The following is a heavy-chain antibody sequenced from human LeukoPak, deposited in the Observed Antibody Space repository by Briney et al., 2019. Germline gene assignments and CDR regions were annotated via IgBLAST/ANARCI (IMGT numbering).Heavy chain of an antibody. CDR1: GYTFTGYY. Sequence: GASVKVSCKASGYTFTGYYMHWVRQAPGQGLEWMGWISAYNGNTNYAQNLQGRVTVTTDTSTNTAYMELRSLRSDDTAVYYCARGKNSMRPYYYYYYIDVWGKGTTVTVSS. V-gene: IGHV1-18*04. J-gene: IGHJ6*03. CDR3: ARGKNSMRPYYYYYYIDV. CDR2: ISAYNGNT.